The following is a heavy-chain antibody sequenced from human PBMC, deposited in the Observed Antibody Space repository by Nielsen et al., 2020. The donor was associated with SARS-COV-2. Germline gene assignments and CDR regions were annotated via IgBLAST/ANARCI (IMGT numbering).Heavy chain of an antibody. D-gene: IGHD2-21*02. Sequence: GESLKISCGDSGFSFSVYAMSWVRQAPGKGLEWVSYISSSSANIYYADSVKGRFTVSRDNAKNSLSLQMNSLKAEDTAVYYCARDCGGDCYDAFDIWGQGTMVTVSS. CDR3: ARDCGGDCYDAFDI. V-gene: IGHV3-48*04. J-gene: IGHJ3*02. CDR2: ISSSSANI. CDR1: GFSFSVYA.